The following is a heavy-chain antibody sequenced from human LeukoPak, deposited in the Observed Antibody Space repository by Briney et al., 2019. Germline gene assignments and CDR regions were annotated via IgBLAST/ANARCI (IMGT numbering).Heavy chain of an antibody. Sequence: ASVKVSCKVSGYTLTELSMHWVRQAPGKGLEWMGGFDPEDGETIYGQKFQGRVTMTEDTSTDTAYMELSSLRSEDTAVYYCATAPLAAAGRFDYWGQGTLVTVSS. CDR1: GYTLTELS. CDR2: FDPEDGET. J-gene: IGHJ4*02. V-gene: IGHV1-24*01. D-gene: IGHD6-13*01. CDR3: ATAPLAAAGRFDY.